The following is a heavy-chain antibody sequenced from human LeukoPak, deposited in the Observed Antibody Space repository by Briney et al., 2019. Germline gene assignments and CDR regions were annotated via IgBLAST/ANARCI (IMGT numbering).Heavy chain of an antibody. D-gene: IGHD4-17*01. CDR2: ISSSSSTI. CDR3: ARVRDYDLNWFDP. V-gene: IGHV3-48*04. CDR1: GFTFSSYS. J-gene: IGHJ5*02. Sequence: GGSLRLSCAASGFTFSSYSMNWVRQAPGKGLEWVSYISSSSSTIYYADSVKGRFTISRDNAKNSLYLQMNSLRAEDTAVYYCARVRDYDLNWFDPWGQGTLVTVSS.